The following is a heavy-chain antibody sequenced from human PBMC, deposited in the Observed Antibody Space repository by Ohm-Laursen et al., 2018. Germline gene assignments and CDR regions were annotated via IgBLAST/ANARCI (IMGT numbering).Heavy chain of an antibody. CDR2: INTGGGST. J-gene: IGHJ4*02. CDR3: ARGQPIDF. Sequence: ASVKVSCKASGYTFTNYYMHWVRQAPGQGLEWMGIINTGGGSTSHAQKFQGRLTMTRDTSTSTVYMELSSLRSEDTAMYHCARGQPIDFWGQGTLVTVSS. V-gene: IGHV1-46*01. CDR1: GYTFTNYY.